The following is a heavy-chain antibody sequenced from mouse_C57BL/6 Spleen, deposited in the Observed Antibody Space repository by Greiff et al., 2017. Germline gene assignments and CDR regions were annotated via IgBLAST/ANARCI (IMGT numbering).Heavy chain of an antibody. CDR1: GYTFTSYW. CDR2: IDPSDSYT. J-gene: IGHJ3*01. V-gene: IGHV1-69*01. Sequence: QVQLQQPGAELVMPGASVKLSCKASGYTFTSYWMHWVKQRPGQGLEWIGEIDPSDSYTNYNQKFKGKSTLTVDKSSSTAYMQLSSLTSEDSAVYNCAVYYGSSYTRFAYWGQGTLVTVSA. D-gene: IGHD1-1*01. CDR3: AVYYGSSYTRFAY.